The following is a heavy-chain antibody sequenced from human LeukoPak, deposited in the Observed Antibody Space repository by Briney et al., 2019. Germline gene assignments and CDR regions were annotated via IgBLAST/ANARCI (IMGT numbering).Heavy chain of an antibody. CDR3: ARASPYYYGSGTNHNYYYGMDV. CDR2: INPNSGGT. CDR1: GYTFTGYY. Sequence: ASVKVSCRASGYTFTGYYTHWVRQAPGQGLEWMGWINPNSGGTNYAQKFQGRVTMTRDTSISTAYMELSRLRSDDTAVYYCARASPYYYGSGTNHNYYYGMDVWGQGTTVTVSS. V-gene: IGHV1-2*02. D-gene: IGHD3-10*01. J-gene: IGHJ6*02.